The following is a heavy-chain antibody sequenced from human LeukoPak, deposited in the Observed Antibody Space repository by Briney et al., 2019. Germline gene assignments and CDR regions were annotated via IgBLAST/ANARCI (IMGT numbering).Heavy chain of an antibody. Sequence: GGSLRLSCAASGFTFSSYAMHWVRQAPGKGLEGVAVISYDGSNKYYADSVKGRFTISRDNSKNTLYLQMNSLRAEDTAVYYCARDTYCSGGSCYSLAVDYWGQGTLVTVSS. J-gene: IGHJ4*02. V-gene: IGHV3-30*04. CDR1: GFTFSSYA. D-gene: IGHD2-15*01. CDR2: ISYDGSNK. CDR3: ARDTYCSGGSCYSLAVDY.